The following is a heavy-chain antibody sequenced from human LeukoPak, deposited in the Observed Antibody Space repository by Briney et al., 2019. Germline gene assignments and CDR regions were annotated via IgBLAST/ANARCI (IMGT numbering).Heavy chain of an antibody. J-gene: IGHJ2*01. Sequence: GASVKVSCKASGYTFTSYAMNWVRQAPGQGLEWMGWINTNTGNPTYAQGFTGRFVFSLDTSVSTAYLQISSLKAEDTAVYYCARDPSGSGYDWNWYFDLWGRGTLVTVSS. D-gene: IGHD5-12*01. V-gene: IGHV7-4-1*02. CDR3: ARDPSGSGYDWNWYFDL. CDR2: INTNTGNP. CDR1: GYTFTSYA.